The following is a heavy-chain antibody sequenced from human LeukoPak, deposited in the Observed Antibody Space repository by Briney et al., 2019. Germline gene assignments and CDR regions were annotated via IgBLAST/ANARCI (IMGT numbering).Heavy chain of an antibody. V-gene: IGHV3-48*02. J-gene: IGHJ4*02. CDR1: GFTFSSYS. D-gene: IGHD3-10*01. CDR2: ISSSSSTI. Sequence: GGSLRLSCAASGFTFSSYSMNWVRQAPGKGLEWVSYISSSSSTIHYADSVKGRFTISRDNAKNSLYLQMNSLRDEDTAVYYCARHYYGSGSPDYWGQGTLVTVSS. CDR3: ARHYYGSGSPDY.